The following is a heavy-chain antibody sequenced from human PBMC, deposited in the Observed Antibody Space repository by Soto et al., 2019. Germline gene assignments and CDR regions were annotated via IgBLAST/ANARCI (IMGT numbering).Heavy chain of an antibody. CDR2: ISAYNGNT. J-gene: IGHJ6*02. D-gene: IGHD3-10*01. CDR1: GYTFTSYG. V-gene: IGHV1-18*01. Sequence: ASVKVSCKASGYTFTSYGIGWVRQAPGQGLEWMGWISAYNGNTNYAQKLQGRVTMTTDTSTSTAYMELRSLRSDDTAVYYCARDVGGLLWFGEHSYYGMDVWGQGTTVTVSS. CDR3: ARDVGGLLWFGEHSYYGMDV.